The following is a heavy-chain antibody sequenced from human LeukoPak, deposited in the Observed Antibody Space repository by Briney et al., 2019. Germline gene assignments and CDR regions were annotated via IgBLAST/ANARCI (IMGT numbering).Heavy chain of an antibody. CDR1: GYTFTSSG. CDR2: ISAYNGNT. Sequence: ASVKVSCKASGYTFTSSGISWVRQAPGQGLEWMGWISAYNGNTNYAQKLQDRVTLTTDTSTSTAYTELRSLRSDDTAVYYCARTGGGYGAYYFDYWGQGTLVTVSS. J-gene: IGHJ4*02. CDR3: ARTGGGYGAYYFDY. D-gene: IGHD5-12*01. V-gene: IGHV1-18*01.